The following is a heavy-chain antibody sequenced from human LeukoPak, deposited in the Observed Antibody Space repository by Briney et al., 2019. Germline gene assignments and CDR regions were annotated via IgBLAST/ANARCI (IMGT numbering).Heavy chain of an antibody. CDR1: GYTFTSYG. V-gene: IGHV1-18*01. D-gene: IGHD2-15*01. CDR3: ARHGIVVVVAATYYYGMDV. CDR2: ISAYNGNT. Sequence: ASVKVSCKASGYTFTSYGISWVRRAPGQGLEWMGWISAYNGNTNYAQKLQGRVTMTTDTSTSTAYMELRSLRSDDTAVYYCARHGIVVVVAATYYYGMDVWGQGTTVTVSS. J-gene: IGHJ6*02.